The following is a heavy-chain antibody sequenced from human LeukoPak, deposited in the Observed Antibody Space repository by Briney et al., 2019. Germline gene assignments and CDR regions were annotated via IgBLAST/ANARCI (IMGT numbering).Heavy chain of an antibody. CDR2: ISSSSSYI. CDR3: ARAPSPTMIRGMLV. V-gene: IGHV3-11*06. J-gene: IGHJ4*02. CDR1: GFTLSDYY. D-gene: IGHD3-22*01. Sequence: GGSLRLSCAASGFTLSDYYMSWIRQAPGKGLEWVSSISSSSSYIYYADSVKGRFTISRDNAKNSLYLQMNSLRAEDTAVYYCARAPSPTMIRGMLVWGQGTLVTVSS.